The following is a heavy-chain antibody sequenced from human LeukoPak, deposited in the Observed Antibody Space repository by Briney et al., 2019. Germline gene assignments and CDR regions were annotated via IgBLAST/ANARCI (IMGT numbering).Heavy chain of an antibody. D-gene: IGHD3-3*01. CDR3: ARGKRVFGVVITDVGSWFDP. J-gene: IGHJ5*02. CDR2: IYNSGTT. V-gene: IGHV4-34*01. CDR1: GGSSSGNY. Sequence: PPETLSLTCAVYGGSSSGNYWGWIRHPPGKGLEWMGEIYNSGTTNYTPSLKSRVTISVDTSKNQFSLKLSSVTAADTAVYYCARGKRVFGVVITDVGSWFDPWGQGTLVTVSS.